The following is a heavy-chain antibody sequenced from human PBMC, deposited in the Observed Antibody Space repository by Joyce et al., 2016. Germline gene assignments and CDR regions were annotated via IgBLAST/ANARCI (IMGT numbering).Heavy chain of an antibody. CDR3: ARRGEHCSGGSCYSYYGLDV. J-gene: IGHJ6*02. CDR2: IFPCDSDT. D-gene: IGHD2-15*01. Sequence: VQLVQSGTEVKKPGESLKISCKASGYTFTRYWIGWVSQMPGKGLEWMGIIFPCDSDTRYSPSFQGQVTISADKSISTAYLQWSSLKASDTAMYYCARRGEHCSGGSCYSYYGLDVWGQGTTVTVSS. V-gene: IGHV5-51*01. CDR1: GYTFTRYW.